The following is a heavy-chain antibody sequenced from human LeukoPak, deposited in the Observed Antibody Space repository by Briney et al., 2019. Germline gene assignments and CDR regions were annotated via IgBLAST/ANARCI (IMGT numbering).Heavy chain of an antibody. Sequence: GGSLRLSCAASGFTFSSYVMSWVRQAPGKGLEWVSAISGSGGSTYYADSVKGRFTISRDNSKNTLYLQMNSLRAEDTAVYYCAKDQDYYDSSGYYYPNWFDPWGQGTLVTVSS. CDR1: GFTFSSYV. D-gene: IGHD3-22*01. CDR3: AKDQDYYDSSGYYYPNWFDP. V-gene: IGHV3-23*01. CDR2: ISGSGGST. J-gene: IGHJ5*02.